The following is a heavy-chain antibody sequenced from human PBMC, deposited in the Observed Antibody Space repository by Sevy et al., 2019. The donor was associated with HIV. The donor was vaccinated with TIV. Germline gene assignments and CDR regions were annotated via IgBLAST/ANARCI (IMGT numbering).Heavy chain of an antibody. CDR3: AKVEHDYGEAGGMFDNYHYGMEV. CDR2: IRSSSSTL. Sequence: GGSLRLSCAASGFSFSSYSMNWVRQAPGKGLEWVSYIRSSSSTLYYADSVKGRLTISRDNAKNSLYLQMSSLRDEDTAVYYCAKVEHDYGEAGGMFDNYHYGMEVWGQGTTFTVSS. D-gene: IGHD4-17*01. V-gene: IGHV3-48*02. J-gene: IGHJ6*02. CDR1: GFSFSSYS.